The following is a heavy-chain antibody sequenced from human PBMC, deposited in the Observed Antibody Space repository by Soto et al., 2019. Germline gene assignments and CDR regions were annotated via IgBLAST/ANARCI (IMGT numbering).Heavy chain of an antibody. V-gene: IGHV1-18*01. Sequence: ASVKVSCKASGYTFTSYGISWVRQAPGQGLEWMGWISAYNGNTNYAQKLQGRVTMTTDTSTSTAYTELRSLRSDDTAVYYCARDSYMVRGVIIEPIDYWGQGTLVTVSS. CDR3: ARDSYMVRGVIIEPIDY. CDR2: ISAYNGNT. CDR1: GYTFTSYG. D-gene: IGHD3-10*01. J-gene: IGHJ4*02.